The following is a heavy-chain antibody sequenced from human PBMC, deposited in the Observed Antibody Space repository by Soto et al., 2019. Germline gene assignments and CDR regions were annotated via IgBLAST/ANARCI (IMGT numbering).Heavy chain of an antibody. D-gene: IGHD6-19*01. J-gene: IGHJ6*02. V-gene: IGHV1-69*12. CDR1: GGTFSNYA. CDR3: ARVEAVAGLYNYHGLDV. CDR2: IVPIFGTT. Sequence: QVQLVQSGAEVKKPGSSVKVSCKVSGGTFSNYAIDWVRLAPGHGLEWMGGIVPIFGTTYYTQKFQGRATIFADDSTTTAYLGMSSLRSEDTAICYCARVEAVAGLYNYHGLDVWGQGTAVTVSS.